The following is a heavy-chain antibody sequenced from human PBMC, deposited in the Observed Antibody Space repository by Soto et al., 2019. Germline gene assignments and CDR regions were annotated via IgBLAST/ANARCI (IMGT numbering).Heavy chain of an antibody. CDR3: ARFMVSSSNNWFDP. CDR1: GGTFSSYA. Sequence: GASVKVSCKASGGTFSSYAISWLRQAPGQGLEWMGGIIPIFGTANYAQKFQGRVTITADESTSTAYMGLSSLRSEDTAVYYCARFMVSSSNNWFDPWGQGTLVTVSS. J-gene: IGHJ5*02. V-gene: IGHV1-69*13. CDR2: IIPIFGTA. D-gene: IGHD6-6*01.